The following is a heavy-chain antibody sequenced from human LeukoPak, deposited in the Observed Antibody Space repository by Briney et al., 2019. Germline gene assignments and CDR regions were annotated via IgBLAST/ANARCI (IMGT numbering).Heavy chain of an antibody. CDR3: ARDGDDSSGYYGDY. CDR2: IRQDGSEE. D-gene: IGHD3-22*01. J-gene: IGHJ4*02. Sequence: HPGGSLRPSCAASGFTFSSYWMSWVRQAPGKGLEWVANIRQDGSEEFYVDSVKSRFTISRDNAKNSLYLQMNSLRAEDTAVYYCARDGDDSSGYYGDYWGQGTLVTVSS. CDR1: GFTFSSYW. V-gene: IGHV3-7*01.